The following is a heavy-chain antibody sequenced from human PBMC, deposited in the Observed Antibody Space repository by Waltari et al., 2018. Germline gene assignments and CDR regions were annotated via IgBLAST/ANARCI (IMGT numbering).Heavy chain of an antibody. CDR2: VYYSGST. V-gene: IGHV4-59*11. D-gene: IGHD6-6*01. CDR3: ARGSEIAAAPDS. Sequence: QVQLQESGPGLLKPSETLSLTCSVSGGYINSHFWSWIRQPPGKGLEWIGNVYYSGSTNYNPSRRFRASISIDTPKNEFYLSLRSLTAADTAVYYCARGSEIAAAPDSWGQGTLVTVSS. J-gene: IGHJ4*02. CDR1: GGYINSHF.